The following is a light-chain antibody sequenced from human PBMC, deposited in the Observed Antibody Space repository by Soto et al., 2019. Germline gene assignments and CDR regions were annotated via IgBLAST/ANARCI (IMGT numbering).Light chain of an antibody. J-gene: IGKJ5*01. CDR2: GST. CDR3: QLYGVSSPRIT. Sequence: EIVLPQSPCSLSLSQGEKATLSCRASQTVSASYLAWYQQKPGQAPRLLIYGSTNRIIGIPDRFSGSVSGTDFTLTISRLEPEDFAVYYCQLYGVSSPRITFGQGTRLEIK. CDR1: QTVSASY. V-gene: IGKV3-20*01.